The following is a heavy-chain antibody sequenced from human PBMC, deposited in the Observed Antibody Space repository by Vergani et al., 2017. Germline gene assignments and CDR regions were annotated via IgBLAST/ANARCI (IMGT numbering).Heavy chain of an antibody. D-gene: IGHD3-3*01. CDR3: ARDLLPNYDFWSGYSHAYYYYYGMDV. Sequence: EVQLVESGGGLVQPGGSLRLSCAASGFTFSSYWMHWVRQAPGKGLVWVSRINSDGSSTSYADSVKGRFTISRDNAKNKLYLQMNSLRAEDTAVYYCARDLLPNYDFWSGYSHAYYYYYGMDVWGQXP. CDR1: GFTFSSYW. CDR2: INSDGSST. V-gene: IGHV3-74*01. J-gene: IGHJ6*02.